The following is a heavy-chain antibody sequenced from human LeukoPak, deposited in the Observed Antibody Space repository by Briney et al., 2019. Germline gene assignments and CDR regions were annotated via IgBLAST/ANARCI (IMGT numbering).Heavy chain of an antibody. CDR1: GFTFSDAW. CDR3: TTNDAFDI. V-gene: IGHV3-15*01. CDR2: IKTKTNGGGGTT. J-gene: IGHJ3*02. Sequence: GGSLRLSCAASGFTFSDAWMSWVRQAPGKGLEWVGRIKTKTNGGGGTTDYAAPVKGRFTIARDDSKNTLYLQMNNLKTEDTAVYYCTTNDAFDIWGQGTMDTVSS.